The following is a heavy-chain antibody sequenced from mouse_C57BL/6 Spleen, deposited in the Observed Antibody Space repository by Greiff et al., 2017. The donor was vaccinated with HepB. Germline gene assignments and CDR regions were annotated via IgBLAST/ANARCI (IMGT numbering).Heavy chain of an antibody. J-gene: IGHJ3*01. CDR1: GFTFSSYA. V-gene: IGHV5-9-1*02. CDR2: ISSGGDYI. Sequence: EVQGVESGEGLVKPGGSLKLSCAASGFTFSSYAMSWVRQTPEKRLEWVAYISSGGDYIYYADTVKGRFTISRDNARNTLYLQMSSLKSEDTAMYYCTREDYDYDGAWFAYWGQGTLVTVSA. D-gene: IGHD2-4*01. CDR3: TREDYDYDGAWFAY.